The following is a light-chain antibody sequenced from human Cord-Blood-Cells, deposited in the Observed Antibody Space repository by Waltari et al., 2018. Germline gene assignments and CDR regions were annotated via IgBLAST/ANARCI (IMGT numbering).Light chain of an antibody. CDR1: SSDVGGYNY. Sequence: QSALTQPASVSGSPGQSITISCTGTSSDVGGYNYVSWYQQHPGKAPKLMIYEVSNRPSGVSNRFSGSNAGNTASLTISGLQAEDEADYYCSSYTSSSTHVVFGGGTKLTVL. V-gene: IGLV2-14*01. CDR2: EVS. CDR3: SSYTSSSTHVV. J-gene: IGLJ2*01.